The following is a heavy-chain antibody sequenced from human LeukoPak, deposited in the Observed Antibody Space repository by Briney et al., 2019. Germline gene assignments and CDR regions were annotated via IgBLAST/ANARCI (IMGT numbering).Heavy chain of an antibody. CDR1: GYTFTGYY. CDR3: ASGPEGKTVTLPGY. V-gene: IGHV1-2*02. D-gene: IGHD4-17*01. CDR2: INPNSGGT. J-gene: IGHJ4*02. Sequence: GASVKVSCKASGYTFTGYYMHWVRQAPGQGLEWMGWINPNSGGTSYAQKFQGRVTMTRDTSISTAYMELSRLRSDDTAVYYCASGPEGKTVTLPGYWGQGTLVTVSS.